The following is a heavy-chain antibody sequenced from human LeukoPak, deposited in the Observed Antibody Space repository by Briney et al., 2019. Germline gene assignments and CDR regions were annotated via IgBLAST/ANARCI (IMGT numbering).Heavy chain of an antibody. CDR2: IYSSGSS. CDR3: WRHQLYCRGTGRYPRWFHP. D-gene: IGHD2-15*01. J-gene: IGHJ5*02. V-gene: IGHV4-59*08. Sequence: PSETLSLTCTVSGCTISSYYWSWIRQPPGKGLEWIGYIYSSGSSNYNPAVKSGVTISVDPSKNQFSLKQSNVLAADPAVYYCWRHQLYCRGTGRYPRWFHPGGQEILVTLPA. CDR1: GCTISSYY.